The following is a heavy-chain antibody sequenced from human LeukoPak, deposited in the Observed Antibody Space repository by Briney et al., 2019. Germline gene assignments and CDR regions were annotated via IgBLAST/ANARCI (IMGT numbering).Heavy chain of an antibody. CDR2: IYYSGST. D-gene: IGHD1-26*01. Sequence: SETLSLTCNVSGGSISSYYWSWIRQPPGKGLEWIGYIYYSGSTNYNPSLKSRVTISVDTSKNQFSLKLSSVTAADTAVYYCARLVGARGYYYYGMDVWGQGTTVTVSS. V-gene: IGHV4-59*08. CDR1: GGSISSYY. J-gene: IGHJ6*02. CDR3: ARLVGARGYYYYGMDV.